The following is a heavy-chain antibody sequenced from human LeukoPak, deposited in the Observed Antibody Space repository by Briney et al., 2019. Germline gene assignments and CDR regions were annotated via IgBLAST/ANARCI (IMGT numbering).Heavy chain of an antibody. Sequence: GGSLRLSCAASGFTFSSYEMNWVRQAPEKGLEWVSSISSSGGNIYYADSVKGRFTISRDNAENSLYLQMNSLRAEDTAVYYCAKEQGRFWSGYYTYEAFDIWGQGTMVTVSS. D-gene: IGHD3-3*01. CDR1: GFTFSSYE. CDR2: ISSSGGNI. J-gene: IGHJ3*02. CDR3: AKEQGRFWSGYYTYEAFDI. V-gene: IGHV3-48*03.